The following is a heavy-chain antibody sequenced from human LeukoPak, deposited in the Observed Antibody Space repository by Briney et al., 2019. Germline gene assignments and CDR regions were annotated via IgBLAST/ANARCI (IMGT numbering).Heavy chain of an antibody. CDR3: ARDLSGGALGAFDI. CDR2: INPNSGGT. CDR1: GYIFTAYY. Sequence: ASVKVSCKASGYIFTAYYIHWLRQAPGQGLEWMGWINPNSGGTSFPLNFQGRVTLTRDTSISTVYMELSRLRSDDTAVYYCARDLSGGALGAFDIWGQGTMVTVSS. J-gene: IGHJ3*02. V-gene: IGHV1-2*02. D-gene: IGHD2-15*01.